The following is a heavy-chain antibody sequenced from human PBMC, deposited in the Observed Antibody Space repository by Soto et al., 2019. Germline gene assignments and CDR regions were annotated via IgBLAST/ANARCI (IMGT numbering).Heavy chain of an antibody. J-gene: IGHJ3*02. CDR2: ISYDGSNK. D-gene: IGHD4-17*01. CDR1: GFTFSSYG. V-gene: IGHV3-30*18. Sequence: QVPLVESGGGVVQPGRSLRLSCAASGFTFSSYGMHWVRQAPGKGLEWVAVISYDGSNKYYADSVKGRFTISRDNSKNTLYLQMNSLRAEDTAVYYCAKDRGYGDYADAFDIWGQGTMVTVSS. CDR3: AKDRGYGDYADAFDI.